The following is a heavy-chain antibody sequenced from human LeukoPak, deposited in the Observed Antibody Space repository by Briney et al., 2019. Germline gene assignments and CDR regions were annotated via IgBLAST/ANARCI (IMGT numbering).Heavy chain of an antibody. D-gene: IGHD3-10*01. V-gene: IGHV3-30*02. CDR1: GFTFSSYE. J-gene: IGHJ4*02. Sequence: GGSLRLSCAASGFTFSSYEMNWVRQAPGKGLEWVAFIRYDGSNKYYADSVKGRFTISRDNSKNTLYLQMNSLRAEDTAVYYCAKDRYYYGSGSYLGVDYWGQGTLVTVSS. CDR2: IRYDGSNK. CDR3: AKDRYYYGSGSYLGVDY.